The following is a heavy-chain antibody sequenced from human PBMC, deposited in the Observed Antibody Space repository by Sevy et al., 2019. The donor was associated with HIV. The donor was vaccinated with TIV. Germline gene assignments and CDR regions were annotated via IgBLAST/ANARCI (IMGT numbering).Heavy chain of an antibody. CDR2: ICGSSGGT. D-gene: IGHD3-22*01. V-gene: IGHV3-23*01. Sequence: GGSLRLSCKPSGFTFISYAMSWVRQAPGKGLEWVSTICGSSGGTYYADSVKGRFTISRDNSKNTLYLQMNSLRTEDTAVYYCAGGRYDSSVSFDAFDIWGQGTMVTVSS. CDR3: AGGRYDSSVSFDAFDI. J-gene: IGHJ3*02. CDR1: GFTFISYA.